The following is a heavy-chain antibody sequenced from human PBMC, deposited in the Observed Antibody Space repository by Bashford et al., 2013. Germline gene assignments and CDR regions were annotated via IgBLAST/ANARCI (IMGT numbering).Heavy chain of an antibody. J-gene: IGHJ4*02. CDR3: AAGWDIVVVVSRHYFDY. V-gene: IGHV1-69*13. Sequence: SVKVSCKASGGTFSSYAISWVRQAPGQGLEWMGGIIPIFGTANYAQKFQGRVTITADESTSTAYMELSSLRSEDTAVYYCAAGWDIVVVVSRHYFDYWGQGTLVTVSS. D-gene: IGHD2-15*01. CDR1: GGTFSSYA. CDR2: IIPIFGTA.